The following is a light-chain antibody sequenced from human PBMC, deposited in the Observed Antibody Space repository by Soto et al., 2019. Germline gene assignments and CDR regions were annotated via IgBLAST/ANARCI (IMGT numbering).Light chain of an antibody. CDR1: SSDVGGYNY. CDR3: SSYTSSSTPYV. CDR2: EVS. Sequence: SVLTQPASVSGSPGQSITISCTGTSSDVGGYNYVSWYQQHPGKAPKLMIYEVSNRPSGVSNRFSGSKSGNTASLTISGLQAEDEADYYCSSYTSSSTPYVFGTGTRPPS. V-gene: IGLV2-14*01. J-gene: IGLJ1*01.